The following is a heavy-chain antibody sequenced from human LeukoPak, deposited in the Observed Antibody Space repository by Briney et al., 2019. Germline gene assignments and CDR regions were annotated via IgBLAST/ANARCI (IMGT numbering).Heavy chain of an antibody. V-gene: IGHV4-31*03. J-gene: IGHJ5*02. D-gene: IGHD6-13*01. CDR1: GGSISSGGYY. CDR2: IYYSGST. CDR3: ARDPPDIAAAGTRRFAGFDP. Sequence: PSETLSLTCTVSGGSISSGGYYWSWIRQHPGKGLEWIGYIYYSGSTYYNPSLKSRVTISVDTSKNQFSLKLSSVTAADTAVYYCARDPPDIAAAGTRRFAGFDPWGQGTLVTVSS.